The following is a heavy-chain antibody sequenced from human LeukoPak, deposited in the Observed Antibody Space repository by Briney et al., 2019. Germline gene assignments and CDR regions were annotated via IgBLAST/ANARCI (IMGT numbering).Heavy chain of an antibody. D-gene: IGHD6-13*01. Sequence: GGSPRLSCAASGVTFSNYWMHWVRQAPGKGQVWVAHINTDGSATTYGDAAKGRFTVSRDNANNTLSLEMNSLRVEDTAVYYCARGTAAAAGIDYWGQGTLVTVSS. J-gene: IGHJ4*02. CDR2: INTDGSAT. V-gene: IGHV3-74*01. CDR1: GVTFSNYW. CDR3: ARGTAAAAGIDY.